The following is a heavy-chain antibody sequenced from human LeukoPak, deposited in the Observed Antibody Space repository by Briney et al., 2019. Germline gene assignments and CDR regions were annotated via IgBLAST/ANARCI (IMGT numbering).Heavy chain of an antibody. V-gene: IGHV4-34*01. CDR1: GGSFSGYY. J-gene: IGHJ4*02. CDR3: ARRDVGLFDY. D-gene: IGHD1-26*01. Sequence: SETLSLTRAVYGGSFSGYYWSWIRQPPGKGLEWIGEINHSGSTNYNPSLKSRVTISVDTSKNQFSLKLSSVTAADTAVYYCARRDVGLFDYWGQGTLVTVSS. CDR2: INHSGST.